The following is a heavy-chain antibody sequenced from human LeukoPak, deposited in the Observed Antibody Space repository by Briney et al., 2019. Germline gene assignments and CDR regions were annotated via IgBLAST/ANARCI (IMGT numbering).Heavy chain of an antibody. J-gene: IGHJ4*02. V-gene: IGHV4-61*08. D-gene: IGHD3-3*01. CDR1: GGSISSGGYY. Sequence: SETLSLTCTVSGGSISSGGYYWSWIRQPPGKGLEWIGYIYYSGSTNYNPSLKSRVTISVDTSKSQFSLKLSSVTAADTAVYYCARAGAGRKTDFWSGYWQFDYWGQGTLVTVSS. CDR3: ARAGAGRKTDFWSGYWQFDY. CDR2: IYYSGST.